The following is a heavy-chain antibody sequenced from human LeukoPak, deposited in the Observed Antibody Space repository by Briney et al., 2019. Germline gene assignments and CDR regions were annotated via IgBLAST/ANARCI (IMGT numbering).Heavy chain of an antibody. D-gene: IGHD6-13*01. V-gene: IGHV1-69*13. Sequence: SVKVSCKASGGTFSSYAISWVRQAPGQGLEWMGGIIPIFGTANYAQKFQGRVTITADESTSTAYMELSSLRSEDTAVYYCARGESRIAAAGTSYYYYYMDVWGKGTTVTISS. CDR1: GGTFSSYA. CDR2: IIPIFGTA. J-gene: IGHJ6*03. CDR3: ARGESRIAAAGTSYYYYYMDV.